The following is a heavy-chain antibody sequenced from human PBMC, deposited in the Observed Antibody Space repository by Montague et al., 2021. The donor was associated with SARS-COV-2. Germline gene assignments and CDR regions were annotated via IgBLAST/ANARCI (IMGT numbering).Heavy chain of an antibody. Sequence: SETLSLNCTASGGSISSYYWSWIRQPPGKGLEWIGYIYYSGSTNXNPSLKSRVTISVDTSKNQFSLKLSSVTAADTAVYYCARVTRITIFGVVGWFDPWGQGTLVTVSS. J-gene: IGHJ5*02. V-gene: IGHV4-59*01. CDR2: IYYSGST. CDR3: ARVTRITIFGVVGWFDP. D-gene: IGHD3-3*01. CDR1: GGSISSYY.